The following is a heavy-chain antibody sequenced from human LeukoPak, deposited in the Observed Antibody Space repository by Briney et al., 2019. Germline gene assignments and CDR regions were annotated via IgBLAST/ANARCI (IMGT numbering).Heavy chain of an antibody. CDR1: GGSISSGGYY. CDR2: IYYSGST. D-gene: IGHD3-22*01. V-gene: IGHV4-31*03. Sequence: PSETLSLTCTVSGGSISSGGYYWRWIRQHPGKGLEWIGYIYYSGSTYYNPSLKSRVTISVDTSKNQFSLKLSSVTAADTAVYYCARDLADDSSGYYAFDIWGQGTMVTVSS. J-gene: IGHJ3*02. CDR3: ARDLADDSSGYYAFDI.